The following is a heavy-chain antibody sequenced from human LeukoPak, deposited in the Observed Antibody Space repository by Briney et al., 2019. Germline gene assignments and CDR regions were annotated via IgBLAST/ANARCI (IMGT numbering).Heavy chain of an antibody. J-gene: IGHJ4*02. V-gene: IGHV3-23*01. CDR1: GFTFSSHA. CDR2: ISGGGGST. D-gene: IGHD6-19*01. Sequence: GGSLRLSCAASGFTFSSHAMSWVRQAPGKGLEWVSAISGGGGSTYYADSVKGRFTISRDNSKNTLYLQMNSLRAEDTAVYYCAKISAVAGTYFDYWGQGTLVTVSS. CDR3: AKISAVAGTYFDY.